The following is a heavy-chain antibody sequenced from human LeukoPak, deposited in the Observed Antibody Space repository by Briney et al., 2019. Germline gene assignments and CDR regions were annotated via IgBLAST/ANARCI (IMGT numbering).Heavy chain of an antibody. V-gene: IGHV3-23*01. CDR1: VYTYNHYP. Sequence: GGSLRLSCAPSVYTYNHYPKLWAPRATEEGVVWVSGISGSGGSTYYADFVKRRFTISRDNSRNTLYLQMNSLRAEDTAVYYCAKVNGYSYGYGDFWGPGTLVTVSS. J-gene: IGHJ4*02. CDR2: ISGSGGST. CDR3: AKVNGYSYGYGDF. D-gene: IGHD5-18*01.